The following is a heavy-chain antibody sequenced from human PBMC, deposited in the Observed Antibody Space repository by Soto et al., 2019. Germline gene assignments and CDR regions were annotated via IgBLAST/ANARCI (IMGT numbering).Heavy chain of an antibody. CDR3: ARESYGDYDSNWFDP. V-gene: IGHV4-30-4*01. J-gene: IGHJ5*02. CDR2: IYYSGST. D-gene: IGHD4-17*01. CDR1: GGSISSGDYY. Sequence: SETLSLTCTVSGGSISSGDYYWSWIRQPPGKGLEWIGYIYYSGSTYYNPSLKSRVTISVDTSKNQFSLKLSSVTAADTAVYYCARESYGDYDSNWFDPWGQGTLVTVSS.